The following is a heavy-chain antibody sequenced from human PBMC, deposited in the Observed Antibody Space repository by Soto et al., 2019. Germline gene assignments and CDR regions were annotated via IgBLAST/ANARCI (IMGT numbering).Heavy chain of an antibody. D-gene: IGHD2-8*01. CDR2: IIPIFGTA. V-gene: IGHV1-69*01. J-gene: IGHJ6*02. CDR1: RGTFSSYA. Sequence: QVQLVQSGAEVKKPGSSVKVSCKASRGTFSSYAISWVRQAPGQGLEWMGWIIPIFGTANYAQKFQGRVTITADESTSTAYMELSSLRSEDTAVYYCARDQAGYCTNGVCPPYYYYYGMDVWGQGTTVTVSS. CDR3: ARDQAGYCTNGVCPPYYYYYGMDV.